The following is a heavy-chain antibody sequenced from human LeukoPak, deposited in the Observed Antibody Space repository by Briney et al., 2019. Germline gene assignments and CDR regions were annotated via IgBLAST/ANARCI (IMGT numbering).Heavy chain of an antibody. CDR3: ARGGYSSSWSFGY. D-gene: IGHD6-13*01. Sequence: SQTLSLTCVISGDSVSSNRSAWNWIRQPPSRGLEWLGRTYYRSRWYNDYALSVKSRITINPDTSKNQFSLQLNSVTAEDTAVYYCARGGYSSSWSFGYWGQGSLVTVSS. V-gene: IGHV6-1*01. CDR2: TYYRSRWYN. CDR1: GDSVSSNRSA. J-gene: IGHJ4*02.